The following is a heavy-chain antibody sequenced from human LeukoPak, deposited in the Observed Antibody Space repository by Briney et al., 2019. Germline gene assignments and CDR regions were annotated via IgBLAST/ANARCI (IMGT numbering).Heavy chain of an antibody. V-gene: IGHV3-23*01. Sequence: PGGSLRLSCEASGFTFSNSAMAWVRQAPGKGLEWVSGISASGHYTYNADSGKGRFTISRDNSKNTLYLQMNSLRAEDTALYFCVKDGSCVAYYLYFYIDVWGKGTTVTVSS. D-gene: IGHD5-12*01. CDR2: ISASGHYT. CDR1: GFTFSNSA. J-gene: IGHJ6*03. CDR3: VKDGSCVAYYLYFYIDV.